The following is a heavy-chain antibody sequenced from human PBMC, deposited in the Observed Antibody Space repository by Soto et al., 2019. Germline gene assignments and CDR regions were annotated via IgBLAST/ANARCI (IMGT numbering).Heavy chain of an antibody. D-gene: IGHD3-22*01. CDR1: GFTLRTYA. CDR2: ISYDGSNK. CDR3: ARAHYYDSSGYYSPSGYYFDD. J-gene: IGHJ4*02. V-gene: IGHV3-30-3*01. Sequence: QVQLVESGGGVVQPGRSLRLSCAASGFTLRTYAMHWVRQAPGKGLEWVAVISYDGSNKYYADSVKGRFTISRDNSKNTLYLQMNSLRAEDTALYYCARAHYYDSSGYYSPSGYYFDDWGQGTLVTVSS.